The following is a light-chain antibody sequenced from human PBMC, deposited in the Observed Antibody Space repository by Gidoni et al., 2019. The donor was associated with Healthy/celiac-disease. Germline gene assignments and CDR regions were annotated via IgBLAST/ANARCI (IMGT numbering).Light chain of an antibody. Sequence: SALTPPASVSGSPGQSIPISCTGTSSDVGGYNYVSWYQPHPGKAPKLMIYEVSNRPSGVSNRFSGSKSGNTASLTISGLQAEDEADYYCSSYTSSSTLVVFGTGTKVTVL. CDR3: SSYTSSSTLVV. V-gene: IGLV2-14*01. CDR1: SSDVGGYNY. CDR2: EVS. J-gene: IGLJ1*01.